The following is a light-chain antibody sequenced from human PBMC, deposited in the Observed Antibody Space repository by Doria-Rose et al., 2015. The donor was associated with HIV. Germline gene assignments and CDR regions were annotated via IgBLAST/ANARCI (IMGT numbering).Light chain of an antibody. CDR2: GAS. V-gene: IGKV3-15*01. CDR1: QSVSTD. Sequence: TQSPETLSVSPGESATLSCRASQSVSTDLAWYQHKPGQAPRLLIWGASTRATGIPARFSGSGSGTEFTLTISSIQSEDLAIYVGHQYNNWPTFGQGTRLDIK. J-gene: IGKJ5*01. CDR3: HQYNNWPT.